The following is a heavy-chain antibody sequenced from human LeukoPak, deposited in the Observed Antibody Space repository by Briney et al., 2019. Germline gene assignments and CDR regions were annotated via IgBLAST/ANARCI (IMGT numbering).Heavy chain of an antibody. Sequence: SETLSLTCTVSGGSISSSSYYWGWIRQPPGKGLEWIGSICYSGSTYYNPSLKSRVTISVDTSKNQFSLKLSSVTAADTAVYYCARDEGEAARAFDIWGQGTMVTVSS. CDR1: GGSISSSSYY. V-gene: IGHV4-39*07. CDR3: ARDEGEAARAFDI. J-gene: IGHJ3*02. CDR2: ICYSGST. D-gene: IGHD6-25*01.